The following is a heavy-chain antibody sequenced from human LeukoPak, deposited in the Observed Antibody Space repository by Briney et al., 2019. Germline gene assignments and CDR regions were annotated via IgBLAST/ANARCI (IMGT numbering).Heavy chain of an antibody. D-gene: IGHD3-9*01. Sequence: PSGTLSLTCTVSGGSISSYYWSWIRQPPGKGLEWIGYIYYSGSTNYNPSLKSRVTISVDTSKNQFSLKLSSVTAADTAVYYCARSVLRYFDWPPYFDYWGQGTLVTVSS. CDR1: GGSISSYY. CDR3: ARSVLRYFDWPPYFDY. V-gene: IGHV4-59*01. J-gene: IGHJ4*02. CDR2: IYYSGST.